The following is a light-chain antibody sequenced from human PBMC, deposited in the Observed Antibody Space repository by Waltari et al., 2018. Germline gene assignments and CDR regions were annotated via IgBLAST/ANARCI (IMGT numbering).Light chain of an antibody. CDR1: QSIGTS. CDR3: QQSYITAYT. Sequence: IEMTQSPTSLSASVGDRVTITCRASQSIGTSLNWYQQIPGKAPKLLIYLASTLQSGVPSRFSGSGSGTDFSLTISSLQPEDFATYYCQQSYITAYTFGQGTKVEIQ. CDR2: LAS. J-gene: IGKJ2*01. V-gene: IGKV1-39*01.